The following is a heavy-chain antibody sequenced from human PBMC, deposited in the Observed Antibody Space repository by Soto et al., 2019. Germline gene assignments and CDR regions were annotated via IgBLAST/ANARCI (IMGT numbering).Heavy chain of an antibody. J-gene: IGHJ4*02. V-gene: IGHV4-39*01. CDR1: GGSISSSSYY. CDR2: IYYSGST. D-gene: IGHD5-18*01. Sequence: QLQLQESGPGLVKPSETLSLTCTVSGGSISSSSYYWGWIRQPPGKGLEWIGSIYYSGSTYYNPSLKSRVTISVDTSKNQFSLKLSSMTAADTAVYYCARRGYSYGYPTYYFDYWGQGTLVTVSS. CDR3: ARRGYSYGYPTYYFDY.